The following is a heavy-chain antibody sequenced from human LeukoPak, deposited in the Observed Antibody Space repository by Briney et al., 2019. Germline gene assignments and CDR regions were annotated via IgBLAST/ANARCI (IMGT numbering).Heavy chain of an antibody. V-gene: IGHV4-39*06. J-gene: IGHJ5*02. D-gene: IGHD6-13*01. Sequence: SETLSLTCTVSGDSISGSSYYWTRVRQPPGKGLEWVASISYSERTYYNPSLKSRVTISVETSKKQSTLKLNSVSAADTAVYYWARVVAAAGNNWFDPWGQGTLVTVSS. CDR1: GDSISGSSYY. CDR3: ARVVAAAGNNWFDP. CDR2: ISYSERT.